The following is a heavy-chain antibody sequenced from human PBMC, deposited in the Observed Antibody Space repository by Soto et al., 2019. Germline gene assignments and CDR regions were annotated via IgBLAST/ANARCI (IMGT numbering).Heavy chain of an antibody. CDR3: AREGNYYDSSGYYSIYFDY. CDR2: ISYDGSNK. D-gene: IGHD3-22*01. Sequence: GGSLRLSCAASGFTFSSYAMHWVRQAPGKGLEWVAVISYDGSNKYYADSVKGRFTISRDNSKNTLYLQMNSLRAEDTAVYYCAREGNYYDSSGYYSIYFDYWGQGTLVTVSS. V-gene: IGHV3-30-3*01. J-gene: IGHJ4*02. CDR1: GFTFSSYA.